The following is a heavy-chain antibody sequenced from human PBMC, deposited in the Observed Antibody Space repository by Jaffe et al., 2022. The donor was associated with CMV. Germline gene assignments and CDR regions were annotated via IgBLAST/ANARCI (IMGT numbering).Heavy chain of an antibody. J-gene: IGHJ4*02. CDR1: EYSFTAYY. CDR3: ARVKYSETHLTAY. CDR2: INPLTGGT. Sequence: QVHLVQSGAEVKKPGASVKVSCEASEYSFTAYYIHWVRQAPGQGLEWMGWINPLTGGTFLAQKFRGRITMTRDTSINTAYLELSSLRSDDTALYFCARVKYSETHLTAYWGQGTLVIVSS. V-gene: IGHV1-2*02. D-gene: IGHD1-26*01.